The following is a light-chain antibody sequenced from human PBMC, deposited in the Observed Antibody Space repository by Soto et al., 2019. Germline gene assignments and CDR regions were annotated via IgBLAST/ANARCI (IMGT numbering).Light chain of an antibody. CDR3: QQYYTDPLA. V-gene: IGKV1-8*01. Sequence: AIRMTQSPSSISAFTGDRVTITCRTSRPISTYLAWYQQKPGKTPTLLMYAASTLQSEVPSRFSGSGSGTDFTLTSSCLQSEDFATYYCQQYYTDPLAFGPGT. CDR2: AAS. CDR1: RPISTY. J-gene: IGKJ1*01.